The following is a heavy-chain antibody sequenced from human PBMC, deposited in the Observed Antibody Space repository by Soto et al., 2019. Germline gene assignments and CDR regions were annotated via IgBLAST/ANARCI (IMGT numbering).Heavy chain of an antibody. V-gene: IGHV4-4*02. J-gene: IGHJ6*03. CDR1: SGSISTSNW. D-gene: IGHD6-13*01. Sequence: QVQLQESGPGLVKPSGTLSLTCAVSSGSISTSNWWSWVRQPPGKGLEWIGQIYHSGSTNYNPSLKSRVTISVDKPKNQFSLKLNSVTAADTAVYFCARGDQEISAAGTYYYCYMDVWGKGTTVTVSS. CDR3: ARGDQEISAAGTYYYCYMDV. CDR2: IYHSGST.